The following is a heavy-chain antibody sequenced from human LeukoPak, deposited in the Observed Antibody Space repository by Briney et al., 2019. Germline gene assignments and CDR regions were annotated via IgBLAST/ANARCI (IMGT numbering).Heavy chain of an antibody. V-gene: IGHV4-39*07. J-gene: IGHJ3*02. Sequence: PSETLSLTCTVSGGSISSSSYYWSWIRQPPGNGLEWIGEINHSGSTNYNPSLKSRVTISVDTSKNQFSLKLSSVTAADTAVYYCARGSEYYYDSSGYEDAFDIWGQGTMVTVSS. CDR1: GGSISSSSYY. CDR2: INHSGST. D-gene: IGHD3-22*01. CDR3: ARGSEYYYDSSGYEDAFDI.